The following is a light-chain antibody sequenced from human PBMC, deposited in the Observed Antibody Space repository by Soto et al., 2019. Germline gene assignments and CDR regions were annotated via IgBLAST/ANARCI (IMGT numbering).Light chain of an antibody. CDR3: LLTYSGPWV. V-gene: IGLV7-46*01. CDR1: TGAVTSGHH. Sequence: QAVVTQEPSLTVSPGGTVTLTCGSSTGAVTSGHHPYWLQQKPGQAPRTLIYHTTNTLSWTPARFSGSLLGDKAALTLSGAQPEDEALYYCLLTYSGPWVFGGGTQLTVL. CDR2: HTT. J-gene: IGLJ3*02.